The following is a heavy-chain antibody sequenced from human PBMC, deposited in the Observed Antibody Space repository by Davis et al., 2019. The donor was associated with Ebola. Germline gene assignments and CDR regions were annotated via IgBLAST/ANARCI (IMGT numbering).Heavy chain of an antibody. V-gene: IGHV1-2*04. J-gene: IGHJ6*02. D-gene: IGHD3-3*01. CDR1: GYTFTGYY. Sequence: ASVKVSCKASGYTFTGYYMHWVRQAPGQGLEWMGWINPNSGGTNYAQKFQGWVTMTRDTSISTAYMELSRLRSDDTAVYYCARGLRFFPRYGMDVWGQGTTATVSS. CDR3: ARGLRFFPRYGMDV. CDR2: INPNSGGT.